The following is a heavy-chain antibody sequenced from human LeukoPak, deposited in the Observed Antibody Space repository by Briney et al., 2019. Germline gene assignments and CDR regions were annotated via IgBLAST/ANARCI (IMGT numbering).Heavy chain of an antibody. CDR3: ARDWWYYGSGSSN. Sequence: GGSLRLSCAASGFIFSNYAMSWVRQAPGKGLQWVSAFSGSGGSTYYADSVKGRFTISRDNSKNTLYLQMNSLRAEDTAVYYCARDWWYYGSGSSNWGQGTLVTVSS. D-gene: IGHD3-10*01. CDR2: FSGSGGST. V-gene: IGHV3-23*01. CDR1: GFIFSNYA. J-gene: IGHJ4*02.